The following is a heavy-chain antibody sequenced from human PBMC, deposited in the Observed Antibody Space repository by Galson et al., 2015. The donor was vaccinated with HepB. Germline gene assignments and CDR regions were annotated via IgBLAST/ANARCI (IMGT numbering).Heavy chain of an antibody. Sequence: SLRLSCAASGFTFSSYSMNWVRQAPGKGLEWVSYISSSSSTIYYADSVKGRFTISRDNAKNSLYLQMNSLRAEDTAVYYCARDSVGDYYDYWGQGTLVTVSS. V-gene: IGHV3-48*01. CDR3: ARDSVGDYYDY. D-gene: IGHD4-17*01. CDR2: ISSSSSTI. J-gene: IGHJ4*02. CDR1: GFTFSSYS.